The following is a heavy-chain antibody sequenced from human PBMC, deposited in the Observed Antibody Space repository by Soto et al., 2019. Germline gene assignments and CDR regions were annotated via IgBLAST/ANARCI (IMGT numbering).Heavy chain of an antibody. CDR2: INHSGST. J-gene: IGHJ6*02. Sequence: PSETLSLTCAVYGGSFSGYYWSWIRQPPGKGLEWIGEINHSGSTNYNPSLKSRVTISVDTSKNQFSLKLSSVTAADTAVYYCARLPTKSYYYYYGMDVWGQGTTVTVYS. CDR3: ARLPTKSYYYYYGMDV. CDR1: GGSFSGYY. V-gene: IGHV4-34*01.